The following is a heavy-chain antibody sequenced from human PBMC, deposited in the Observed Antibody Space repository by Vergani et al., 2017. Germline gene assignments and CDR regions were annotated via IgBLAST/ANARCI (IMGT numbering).Heavy chain of an antibody. CDR2: IWYHGSNK. D-gene: IGHD1-1*01. V-gene: IGHV3-33*01. CDR3: ARWGNEKRLDS. CDR1: GFTFSSHG. J-gene: IGHJ5*01. Sequence: QVQLVESEGGVVQPGRSLTLSCVASGFTFSSHGMHWVRQAPGKGLEWVAVIWYHGSNKYYGDSVKGRFTISRDNSKNTLYLQMNSLRVEDTAVYYCARWGNEKRLDSWGQGTLVTVSS.